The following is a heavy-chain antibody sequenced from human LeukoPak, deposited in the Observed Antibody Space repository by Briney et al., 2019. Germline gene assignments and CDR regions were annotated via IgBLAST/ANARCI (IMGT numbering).Heavy chain of an antibody. V-gene: IGHV3-30-3*01. D-gene: IGHD6-19*01. J-gene: IGHJ4*02. Sequence: AGRSLRPSCAASGFIFSSYAMHWVRQAPGKGLEWVAVISYDRNIKYYADSVKGRFTISSDNFKNMLYLQMNSLRAEDTAMYYCARDPTAVSSLPSYYFDYWGQGTLVTVSS. CDR3: ARDPTAVSSLPSYYFDY. CDR2: ISYDRNIK. CDR1: GFIFSSYA.